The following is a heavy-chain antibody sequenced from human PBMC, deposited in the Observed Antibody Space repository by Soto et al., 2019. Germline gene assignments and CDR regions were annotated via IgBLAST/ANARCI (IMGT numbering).Heavy chain of an antibody. D-gene: IGHD2-2*03. Sequence: SETLSLTCNLSGGSISSYYWSWIRQPPGKALEWIGYISNSGSTNHNPSLKSRVTISVDTSNNQLFLKLSSVTAADTAVYFCVRHGYCSSSSCLPLNWFDPWGQGILVTVSS. J-gene: IGHJ5*02. CDR2: ISNSGST. CDR1: GGSISSYY. CDR3: VRHGYCSSSSCLPLNWFDP. V-gene: IGHV4-59*08.